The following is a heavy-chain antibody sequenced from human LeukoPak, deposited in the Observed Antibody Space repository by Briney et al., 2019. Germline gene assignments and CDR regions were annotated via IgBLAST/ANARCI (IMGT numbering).Heavy chain of an antibody. CDR3: ARDWGDGYNHFDY. CDR1: GYTFIGYY. D-gene: IGHD5-24*01. Sequence: VASVKVSCKASGYTFIGYYIHWVRQAAGQGLEWMGRTNPNSGGTNYAQKFQGRVTITADESTSTAYMELSSLRSEDTAVYYCARDWGDGYNHFDYWGQGTLVTVSS. V-gene: IGHV1-2*06. J-gene: IGHJ4*02. CDR2: TNPNSGGT.